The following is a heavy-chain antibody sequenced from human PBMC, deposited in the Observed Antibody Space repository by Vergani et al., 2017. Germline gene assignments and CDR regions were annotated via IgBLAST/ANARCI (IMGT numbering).Heavy chain of an antibody. D-gene: IGHD1-1*01. CDR3: ARVGKSGHAFDI. CDR1: GFTFSSYS. V-gene: IGHV3-21*01. Sequence: EVQLVESGGGLVKPGGSLRLSCAASGFTFSSYSMNWVRQAPGKGLEWVSSISSSSSYIYYADSVKGRFTISRDNAKNSLYLQMNSLRAEDTAVYYCARVGKSGHAFDIWGQGTMVTVSS. CDR2: ISSSSSYI. J-gene: IGHJ3*02.